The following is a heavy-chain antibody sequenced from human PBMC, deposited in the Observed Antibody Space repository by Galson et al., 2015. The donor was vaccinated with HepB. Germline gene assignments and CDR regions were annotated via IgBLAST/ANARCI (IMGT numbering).Heavy chain of an antibody. Sequence: SVKVSCKASGGTFSSFAISWVRQAPGQGLEWMGGIIPIFGTPNYAQKFQGRVTITADESTSTAYMELNSLRSEDTAVYYCAREQDFDNSAYYPKIDYWGQGTLVTVSS. CDR1: GGTFSSFA. D-gene: IGHD3-22*01. CDR3: AREQDFDNSAYYPKIDY. CDR2: IIPIFGTP. J-gene: IGHJ4*02. V-gene: IGHV1-69*13.